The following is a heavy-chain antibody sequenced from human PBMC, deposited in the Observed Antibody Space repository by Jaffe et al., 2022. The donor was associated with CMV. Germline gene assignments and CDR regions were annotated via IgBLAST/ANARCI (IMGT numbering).Heavy chain of an antibody. Sequence: QEQLVESGGGVVQPGRSLRLSCAGSGFTFNKYGMHWVRQAPGKGLEWMAVISYDGVNKYYADSVKGRFTISRDNSKNTLYLEMNSLRDDDTAVYFCSRAGIDCKETTYTCYMNGMGVWGQGTTVTVSS. CDR2: ISYDGVNK. D-gene: IGHD3-9*01. CDR1: GFTFNKYG. CDR3: SRAGIDCKETTYTCYMNGMGV. J-gene: IGHJ6*02. V-gene: IGHV3-30*03.